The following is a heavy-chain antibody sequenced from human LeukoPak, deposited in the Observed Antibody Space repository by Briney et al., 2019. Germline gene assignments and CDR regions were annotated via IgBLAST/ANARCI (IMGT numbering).Heavy chain of an antibody. CDR3: ARASGPFDF. D-gene: IGHD3-10*01. V-gene: IGHV3-33*01. CDR1: GFIFSTYG. Sequence: PGGSLSLSCAASGFIFSTYGLHWVRQAPGKGLEWVAVTFSDGYTKYYAASVKDRFTISRDNSKNTLYLHMNSLIPGDTGVYYCARASGPFDFWGQGTLLTVSS. CDR2: TFSDGYTK. J-gene: IGHJ4*02.